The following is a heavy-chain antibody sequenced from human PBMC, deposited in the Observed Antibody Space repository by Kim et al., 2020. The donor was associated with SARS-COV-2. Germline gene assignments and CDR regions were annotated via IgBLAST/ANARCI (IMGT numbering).Heavy chain of an antibody. CDR1: GFTFTTYW. CDR2: IKQDGSET. CDR3: AGGGGWVLDS. D-gene: IGHD6-19*01. V-gene: IGHV3-7*05. Sequence: GGSLRLSYAASGFTFTTYWMFWVRQAPGKGLEWVATIKQDGSETHYVDSVRGRFTISRDNTKNSVYLQMDRLRDEDTAVYYCAGGGGWVLDSWGQGTLVA. J-gene: IGHJ4*02.